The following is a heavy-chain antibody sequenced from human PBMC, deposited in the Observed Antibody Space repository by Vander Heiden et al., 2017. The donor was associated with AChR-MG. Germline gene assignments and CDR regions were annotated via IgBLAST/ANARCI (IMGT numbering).Heavy chain of an antibody. CDR3: AREYCSSTSCYSVSWFDP. J-gene: IGHJ5*02. V-gene: IGHV3-33*01. CDR2: IWYDGSNK. D-gene: IGHD2-2*01. CDR1: GFTFSSYG. Sequence: QVQLVESGGGVVQPGRSLRLPCAAYGFTFSSYGMHWVRQAPGKGLEWVAVIWYDGSNKYYADSVKGRFTISRDNSKNTLYLQMNSLRAEDTAVYYCAREYCSSTSCYSVSWFDPWGQGTLVTVSS.